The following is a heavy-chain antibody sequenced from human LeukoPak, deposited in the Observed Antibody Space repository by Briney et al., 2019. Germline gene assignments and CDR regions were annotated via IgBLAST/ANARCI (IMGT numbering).Heavy chain of an antibody. Sequence: GGSLRLSCAASGFTFSNFAMSWARQAPGKGLEWVSYISSSSSYTNYADSVKGRFTISRDNAKNSLYLQMNSLRAEDTAVYYCARDYGAAAGSFDYWGQGTLVTVSS. V-gene: IGHV3-11*05. CDR1: GFTFSNFA. CDR2: ISSSSSYT. D-gene: IGHD6-13*01. CDR3: ARDYGAAAGSFDY. J-gene: IGHJ4*02.